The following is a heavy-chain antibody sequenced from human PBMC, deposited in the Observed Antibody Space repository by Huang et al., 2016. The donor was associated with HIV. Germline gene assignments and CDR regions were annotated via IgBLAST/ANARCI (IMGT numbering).Heavy chain of an antibody. Sequence: QLHLPSGPGLVEPSETLSLTCNVSDGSLNSGKYYWGWIRQSPGKGLEWIGSIFSTGRAHYNPSLESRVTIFVDSSKSQLSGRLRSVTAADTAVYYCARRRTHFTFDYWGQGTLVTVSS. CDR2: IFSTGRA. CDR1: DGSLNSGKYY. J-gene: IGHJ4*02. CDR3: ARRRTHFTFDY. V-gene: IGHV4-39*01.